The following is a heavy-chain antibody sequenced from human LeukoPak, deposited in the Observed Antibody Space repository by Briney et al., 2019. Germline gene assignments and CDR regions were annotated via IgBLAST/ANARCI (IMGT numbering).Heavy chain of an antibody. Sequence: SQTLSLTCTVSGGSISSGGYYWRWIRQHPGKGLEWIGSIYYSGSTNYNPSLQGRVTISLDTSRNQFSLKLSSVTAADTAVYYCASGDNDPLFDDWGQGTLVTVSS. D-gene: IGHD1-1*01. CDR2: IYYSGST. V-gene: IGHV4-31*03. CDR1: GGSISSGGYY. J-gene: IGHJ4*02. CDR3: ASGDNDPLFDD.